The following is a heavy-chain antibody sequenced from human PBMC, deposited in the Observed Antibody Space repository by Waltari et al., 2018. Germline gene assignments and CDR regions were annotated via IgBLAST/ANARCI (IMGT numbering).Heavy chain of an antibody. V-gene: IGHV4-59*01. Sequence: SETLSLTCTVSGGSISSYYWSWIRQPPGKGLEWIGYIYYSGSTNYNPSLKSRVTISVDTSKNQFSLKLSSVTAADTAVYYCARGNTAMVAYYFDYLGHGTLVTV. CDR2: IYYSGST. CDR1: GGSISSYY. J-gene: IGHJ4*01. D-gene: IGHD5-18*01. CDR3: ARGNTAMVAYYFDY.